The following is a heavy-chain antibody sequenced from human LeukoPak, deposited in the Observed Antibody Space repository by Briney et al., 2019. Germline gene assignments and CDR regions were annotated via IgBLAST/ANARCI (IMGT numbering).Heavy chain of an antibody. J-gene: IGHJ4*02. V-gene: IGHV1-69*06. CDR1: GGTFSSYA. CDR2: IIPIFGTA. CDR3: ARVPQYSSGWLSFDY. Sequence: SVKVSCKASGGTFSSYAISWVRQAPGHGLEWMGGIIPIFGTANYAQKFQGRVTITADKSTSTAYMELSSLRSEDTAVYYCARVPQYSSGWLSFDYWGQGTLVTVSS. D-gene: IGHD6-19*01.